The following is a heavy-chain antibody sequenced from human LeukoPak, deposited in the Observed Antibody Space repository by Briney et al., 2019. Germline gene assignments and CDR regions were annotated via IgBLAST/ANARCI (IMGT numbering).Heavy chain of an antibody. V-gene: IGHV4-39*01. D-gene: IGHD2-2*01. CDR2: IYYSGST. CDR1: GGSISSSSYY. Sequence: PSETLSLTCTVSGGSISSSSYYWGWIRQPPGKGLEWIGSIYYSGSTYYNPSLKSRVTISVNTSKNQFSLKLSSVTAADTAVYYCGRPRVDVPSAFDIWGQGTMVTVSS. J-gene: IGHJ3*02. CDR3: GRPRVDVPSAFDI.